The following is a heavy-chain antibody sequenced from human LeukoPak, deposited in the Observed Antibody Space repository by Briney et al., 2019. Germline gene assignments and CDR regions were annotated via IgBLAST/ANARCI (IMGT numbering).Heavy chain of an antibody. CDR3: TTGQWYWYFDL. V-gene: IGHV3-15*01. D-gene: IGHD6-19*01. J-gene: IGHJ2*01. CDR2: IKSKTDGGTT. CDR1: GFTFSNAW. Sequence: GGSLRLPCAASGFTFSNAWMSWVRQAPGKGLEWVGRIKSKTDGGTTDYAAPVEGRFSISRDDSKNTMSLQMNSLETEDTAVYYCTTGQWYWYFDLWGRGTRVTVSP.